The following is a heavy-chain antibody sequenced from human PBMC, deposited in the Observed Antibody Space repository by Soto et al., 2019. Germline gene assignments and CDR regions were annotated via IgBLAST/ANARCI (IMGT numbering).Heavy chain of an antibody. J-gene: IGHJ6*03. CDR1: GGTFSSYT. Sequence: QVQLVHSGAEVKKRGSSVKVSCKASGGTFSSYTIIWVRQAPGQGLEWMGRIIPILGIANYAQKFQGRVTITADKSTSTAYMELSSLRSEDTAVYYCARDPSGYLYYMDVWGKGTTVTVSS. D-gene: IGHD5-12*01. CDR2: IIPILGIA. V-gene: IGHV1-69*04. CDR3: ARDPSGYLYYMDV.